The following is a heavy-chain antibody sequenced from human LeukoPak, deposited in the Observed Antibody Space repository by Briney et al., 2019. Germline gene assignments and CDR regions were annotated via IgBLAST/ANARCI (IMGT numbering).Heavy chain of an antibody. J-gene: IGHJ5*02. V-gene: IGHV3-30*18. Sequence: PGGSLRLSCAASGFTVSSNYMSWVRQAPGKGLEWVAVISYDGSNKYYADSVKGRFTISRDNSKNTLYLQMNSLRAEDTAVYYCAKERIAVAVWNGFDPWGQGTLVTVSS. CDR3: AKERIAVAVWNGFDP. CDR2: ISYDGSNK. CDR1: GFTVSSNY. D-gene: IGHD6-19*01.